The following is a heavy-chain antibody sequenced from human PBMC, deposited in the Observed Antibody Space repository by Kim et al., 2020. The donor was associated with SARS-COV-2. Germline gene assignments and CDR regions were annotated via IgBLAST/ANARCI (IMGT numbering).Heavy chain of an antibody. V-gene: IGHV3-30-3*01. Sequence: GGSLRLSCAASGFTFISYAMHWVRQAPGKGLEWVAIISYDGSNKYYADSVKGRFTLSSANSKNTLYLQMNSLRAEDTALYYGTRVYDNFWSGYPMSQSYYYEYGMDVWGQGNTVTVSS. D-gene: IGHD3-3*01. CDR1: GFTFISYA. J-gene: IGHJ6*02. CDR3: TRVYDNFWSGYPMSQSYYYEYGMDV. CDR2: ISYDGSNK.